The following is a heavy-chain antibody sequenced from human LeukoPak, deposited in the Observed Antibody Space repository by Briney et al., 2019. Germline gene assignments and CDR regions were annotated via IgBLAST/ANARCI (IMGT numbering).Heavy chain of an antibody. CDR3: ASYYDSSGYWDYYYGMDV. Sequence: GGSLRLSCAASRFTFSSYAMNWVRQAPGKGLEWVSSIGSNYYTYYADSVKGRFAISRDNAKNSLYLQMNSLRAEDTAVYYCASYYDSSGYWDYYYGMDVWGQGTTVTVSS. V-gene: IGHV3-21*01. CDR2: IGSNYYT. CDR1: RFTFSSYA. J-gene: IGHJ6*02. D-gene: IGHD3-22*01.